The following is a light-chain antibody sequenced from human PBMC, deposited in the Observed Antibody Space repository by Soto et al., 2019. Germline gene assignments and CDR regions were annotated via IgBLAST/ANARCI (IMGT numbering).Light chain of an antibody. Sequence: EIVMTQSPATLSVSPGERATLSCRASQSVSSNLGWYQQRPGQAPRLLIYGASTRATGIPARFSGSGSGTEFTLTISSLQSEDFAVYYCQQRSNWPPYTFGQGTKLEIK. V-gene: IGKV3-15*01. CDR3: QQRSNWPPYT. J-gene: IGKJ2*01. CDR2: GAS. CDR1: QSVSSN.